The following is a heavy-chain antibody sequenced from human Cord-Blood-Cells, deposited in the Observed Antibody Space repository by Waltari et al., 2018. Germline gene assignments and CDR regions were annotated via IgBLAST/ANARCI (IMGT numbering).Heavy chain of an antibody. V-gene: IGHV1-58*02. CDR3: AAEHYEGSGSYYNY. CDR1: GFTFTSPA. Sequence: QMQLVQSGPEVKKPGTSVKGSCKASGFTFTSPAMRGVRQARGQRLEWIGWIGVGSGNTNYAQKFQERVTITRDMSTSTAYMELSSLRSEDTAVYYCAAEHYEGSGSYYNYWGQGTLVTVSS. J-gene: IGHJ4*02. CDR2: IGVGSGNT. D-gene: IGHD3-10*01.